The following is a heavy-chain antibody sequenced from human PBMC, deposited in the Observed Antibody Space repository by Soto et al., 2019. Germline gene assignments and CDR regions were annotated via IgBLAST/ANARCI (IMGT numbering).Heavy chain of an antibody. CDR3: ARASSGGSCYSVQCDWFDP. J-gene: IGHJ5*02. CDR2: INHSGST. CDR1: GGSFSGYY. D-gene: IGHD2-15*01. Sequence: PSETLSLTCAVYGGSFSGYYWSWIRQPPGKGLEWIGEINHSGSTNYNPSLKSRVTISVDTSKNQFSLKLSSVTAADTAVYYCARASSGGSCYSVQCDWFDPWGQGTLVTVSS. V-gene: IGHV4-34*01.